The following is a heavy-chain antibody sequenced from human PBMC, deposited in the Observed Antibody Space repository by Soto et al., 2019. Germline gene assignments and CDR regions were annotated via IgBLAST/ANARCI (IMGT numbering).Heavy chain of an antibody. D-gene: IGHD2-15*01. V-gene: IGHV1-46*01. J-gene: IGHJ1*01. CDR3: VRGYCTTSPCSGDFQF. CDR2: IHPSGDT. CDR1: GYKVTTYF. Sequence: ASVKVSCTASGYKVTTYFIHLVRHSPGQGLEWMGMIHPSGDTGYAQKFRGRVTMTIDTSTTTAYMELRNLTSEDTAVYFSVRGYCTTSPCSGDFQFWGQGTLVTVTS.